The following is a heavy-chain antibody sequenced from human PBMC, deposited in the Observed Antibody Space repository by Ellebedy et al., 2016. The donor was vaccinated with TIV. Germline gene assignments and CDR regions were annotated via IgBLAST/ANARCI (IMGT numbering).Heavy chain of an antibody. J-gene: IGHJ4*02. CDR2: ISSSSSYI. CDR3: ARNERRGYCSSTSCYPN. CDR1: GFTFSSYS. Sequence: PGGSLRLSCAASGFTFSSYSMNWVRQAPGKGLEWVSSISSSSSYIYYADSVKGRFTISRDNAKNSLYLQMNSLRAEDTAVYYCARNERRGYCSSTSCYPNWGQGTLVTVSS. V-gene: IGHV3-21*01. D-gene: IGHD2-2*01.